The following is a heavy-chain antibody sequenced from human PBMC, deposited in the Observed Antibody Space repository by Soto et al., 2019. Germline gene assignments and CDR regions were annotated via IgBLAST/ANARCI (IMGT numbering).Heavy chain of an antibody. CDR3: ARAGTVFGLLGNYYGMDV. J-gene: IGHJ6*02. CDR2: INAGNGNT. CDR1: GYIFTGYA. Sequence: QVQVVQSGAEEKKPGASVKVSCKASGYIFTGYAMHWVRQAPGQRLEWMAWINAGNGNTRYSQKFQGRVTITWDASANTAHMELSSLRSEDTAVYYCARAGTVFGLLGNYYGMDVWGQGTTVTVSS. V-gene: IGHV1-3*05. D-gene: IGHD3-3*01.